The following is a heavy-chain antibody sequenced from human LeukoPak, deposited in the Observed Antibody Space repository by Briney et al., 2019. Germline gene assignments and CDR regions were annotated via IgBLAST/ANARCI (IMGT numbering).Heavy chain of an antibody. CDR1: GFTFSRYA. CDR3: ARDFVHYYDSSGFEYYFGF. CDR2: ISSNGGRK. Sequence: PGGSLRLSCAASGFTFSRYAMHWVRQAPGKGLEYVSAISSNGGRKYYENSVKGRFTISRDNSKNTLYLQMGSLRAEDMAVYYCARDFVHYYDSSGFEYYFGFWGQGTLVTVSS. V-gene: IGHV3-64*01. D-gene: IGHD3-22*01. J-gene: IGHJ4*02.